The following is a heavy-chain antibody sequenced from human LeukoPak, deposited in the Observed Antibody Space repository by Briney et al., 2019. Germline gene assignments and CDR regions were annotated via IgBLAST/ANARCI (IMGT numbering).Heavy chain of an antibody. V-gene: IGHV3-30*02. Sequence: GGSLRLSCAASGFTFSSYGMHWVRQAPGKGLEWVAVIWYGGSNKYYADSVKGRFTISRDNSKNTLYLQMNSLRAEDTAVYFCAKDQGYCSNKMCYLKRSFDYWGQGTLVTVSS. D-gene: IGHD2-2*01. CDR1: GFTFSSYG. J-gene: IGHJ4*02. CDR2: IWYGGSNK. CDR3: AKDQGYCSNKMCYLKRSFDY.